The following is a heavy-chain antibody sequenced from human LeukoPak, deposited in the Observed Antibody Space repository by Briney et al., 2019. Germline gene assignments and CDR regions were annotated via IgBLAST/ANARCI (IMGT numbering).Heavy chain of an antibody. CDR3: ARSPHSSGWLFGY. CDR2: INSDGSST. J-gene: IGHJ4*02. CDR1: GFTFSSYW. Sequence: PGGSLRLSCAASGFTFSSYWMHWVRQAPGKGLVWVSRINSDGSSTSYTDSVKGRFTISRDNAKNTLYLQMNSLRAEDTAVYYCARSPHSSGWLFGYWGQGTLVTVSS. V-gene: IGHV3-74*01. D-gene: IGHD6-19*01.